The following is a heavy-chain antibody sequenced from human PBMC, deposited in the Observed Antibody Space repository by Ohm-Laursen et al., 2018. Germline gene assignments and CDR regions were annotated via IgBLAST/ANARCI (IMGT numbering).Heavy chain of an antibody. CDR2: IRGSGGST. D-gene: IGHD3-3*01. CDR1: GFTFASYA. Sequence: SLGLSCTASGFTFASYAMSGVRQAPGKGRGWVSAIRGSGGSTYYADSVKGRFTISRDNSKNTLYLQMNSLRAEDTAVYYCAKGYYYDFWSIYFDYWGQGTLVTVSS. CDR3: AKGYYYDFWSIYFDY. J-gene: IGHJ4*02. V-gene: IGHV3-23*01.